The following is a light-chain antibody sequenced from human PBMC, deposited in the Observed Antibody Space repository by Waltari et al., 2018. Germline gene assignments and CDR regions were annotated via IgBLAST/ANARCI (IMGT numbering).Light chain of an antibody. Sequence: QSVLTQPPSASGTPGQKVTIACNGSSSYVGCNYVYWYQQLPGTVPKLPIFQTNQPPSALPDRFSDSKSGTSTSPAITGLRSEDEADDYCAAWDDSLSGLVLGGGTKVTVL. CDR1: SSYVGCNY. CDR2: QTN. V-gene: IGLV1-47*01. CDR3: AAWDDSLSGLV. J-gene: IGLJ3*02.